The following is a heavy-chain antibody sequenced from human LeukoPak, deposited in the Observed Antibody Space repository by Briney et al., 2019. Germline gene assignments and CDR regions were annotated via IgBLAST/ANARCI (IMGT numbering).Heavy chain of an antibody. CDR1: GFTFSSYG. D-gene: IGHD4-17*01. J-gene: IGHJ4*02. CDR2: IWYDGSNK. CDR3: AREGISYGDPARFDY. Sequence: GGSLRLSCVASGFTFSSYGMHWVRQAPGKGLEWVAVIWYDGSNKYYADSVKGRFTISRDNSKNTLYLQMNSLRAEDTAVYYCAREGISYGDPARFDYWGQGTLVTVSS. V-gene: IGHV3-33*01.